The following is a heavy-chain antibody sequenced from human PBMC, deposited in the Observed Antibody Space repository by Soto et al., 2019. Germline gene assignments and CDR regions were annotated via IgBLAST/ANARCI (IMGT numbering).Heavy chain of an antibody. V-gene: IGHV3-11*01. Sequence: PGGSLRLSCAASGFTFSDYYMSWIRQAPGKGLEWVSYISSSGSTIYYADSVKGRFTISRDNAKNSLYLQMNSLRAEDTAVYYCARVPYSSSSGPYFDYWGQGTLVTVSS. J-gene: IGHJ4*02. CDR1: GFTFSDYY. CDR3: ARVPYSSSSGPYFDY. D-gene: IGHD6-6*01. CDR2: ISSSGSTI.